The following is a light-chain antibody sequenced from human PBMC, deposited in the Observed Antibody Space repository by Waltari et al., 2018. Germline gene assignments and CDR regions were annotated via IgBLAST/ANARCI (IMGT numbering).Light chain of an antibody. Sequence: QSVLTPPPSASGTPGQRVTIPCSGHTSNIGHNTVNWSQQRPGTAPEFLIHTHDRRPSWVPDRFSGSRSGTSASLVISGLQSEDEADDYCAAWDDSLTGFWVVGGGTKLTVL. CDR1: TSNIGHNT. CDR3: AAWDDSLTGFWV. V-gene: IGLV1-44*01. J-gene: IGLJ3*02. CDR2: THD.